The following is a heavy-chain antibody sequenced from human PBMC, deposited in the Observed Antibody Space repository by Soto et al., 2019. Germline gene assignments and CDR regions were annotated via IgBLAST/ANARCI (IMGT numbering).Heavy chain of an antibody. D-gene: IGHD2-2*01. Sequence: ASVKVSCKASGYTFTGYYMHWVRQAPGQGLEWMGWINPNSGGTNYAQKFQGRVTMTRDTSISTAYMGLSRLRSDDTAVYYCARSDIVVVPAAMFYYYYGMDVWGQGTTVTVSS. CDR1: GYTFTGYY. V-gene: IGHV1-2*02. CDR3: ARSDIVVVPAAMFYYYYGMDV. CDR2: INPNSGGT. J-gene: IGHJ6*02.